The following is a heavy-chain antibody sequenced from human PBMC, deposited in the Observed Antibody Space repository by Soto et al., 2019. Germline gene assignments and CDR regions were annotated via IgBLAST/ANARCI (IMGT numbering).Heavy chain of an antibody. Sequence: SETLSLTCAVSGGSFSGYYWSWIRQPPGKGLEWIGEINHSGSTNYNPSLKSRVTISVDTSKNQFSLKLSSVTAADTAVYYCARIPIAVAGTADYWGQGTLVTVSS. V-gene: IGHV4-34*01. D-gene: IGHD6-19*01. CDR2: INHSGST. J-gene: IGHJ4*02. CDR1: GGSFSGYY. CDR3: ARIPIAVAGTADY.